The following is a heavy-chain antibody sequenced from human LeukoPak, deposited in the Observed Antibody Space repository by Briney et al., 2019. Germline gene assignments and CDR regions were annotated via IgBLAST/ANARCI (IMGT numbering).Heavy chain of an antibody. J-gene: IGHJ5*02. D-gene: IGHD2-15*01. CDR3: AKGGYTTYFDP. V-gene: IGHV3-23*05. Sequence: GGSLRLACAASGFTFREYCMSWVRQAPGKGLEWVSNIRSNGRDTYYIDSVKGRFTISRDNSKNTLYLQMNSLRAEDTAVYYCAKGGYTTYFDPWGQGTLVTVSS. CDR1: GFTFREYC. CDR2: IRSNGRDT.